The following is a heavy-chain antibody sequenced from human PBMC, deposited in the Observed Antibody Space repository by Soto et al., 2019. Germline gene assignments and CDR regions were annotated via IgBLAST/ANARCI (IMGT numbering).Heavy chain of an antibody. V-gene: IGHV3-72*01. D-gene: IGHD2-2*01. CDR1: GFTFSDHY. J-gene: IGHJ4*02. CDR3: GRGGCISTSCIDY. Sequence: EVQLVESGGGLVQPGGSLRLSCAASGFTFSDHYMDWVRQAPGKGLEWVGRIRNKANGYTAEDAASVKGRFIISRDDSTTSLYLQMNILKTEDTAVYYCGRGGCISTSCIDYWGQGTLVTVSS. CDR2: IRNKANGYTA.